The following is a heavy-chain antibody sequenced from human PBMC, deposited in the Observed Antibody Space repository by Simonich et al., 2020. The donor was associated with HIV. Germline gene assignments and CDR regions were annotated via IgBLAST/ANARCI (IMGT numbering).Heavy chain of an antibody. D-gene: IGHD2-2*01. Sequence: QVRLQQWGAGLLKPSETLSLTCAVYGGSFSGYYWSGIRQSPGKGLEWIGEINHFGSTNYNPSLKGRVTISVDTSKNQFSLKLSSVTAADTAVFYCARGYCSRTSCMGGDTFDIWGQGTVVTVS. CDR3: ARGYCSRTSCMGGDTFDI. CDR2: INHFGST. J-gene: IGHJ3*02. CDR1: GGSFSGYY. V-gene: IGHV4-34*01.